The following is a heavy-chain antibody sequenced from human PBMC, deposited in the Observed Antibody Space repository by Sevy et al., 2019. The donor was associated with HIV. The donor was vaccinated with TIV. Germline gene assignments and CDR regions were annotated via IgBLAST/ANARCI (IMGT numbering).Heavy chain of an antibody. J-gene: IGHJ6*02. CDR3: ATLDFWSDHPFYGTDV. CDR2: FDPEDGET. D-gene: IGHD3-3*01. Sequence: ASVKVSCMVSRYSLSEISMHWVRQAPGKGLEWMGGFDPEDGETIYAQKFQGRVTMTEDTSTDTAYMELRRRTSEDTAVYYCATLDFWSDHPFYGTDVWGQGTTVTVSS. CDR1: RYSLSEIS. V-gene: IGHV1-24*01.